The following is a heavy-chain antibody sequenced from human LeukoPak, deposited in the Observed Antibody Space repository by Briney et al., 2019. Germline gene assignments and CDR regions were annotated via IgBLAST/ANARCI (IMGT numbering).Heavy chain of an antibody. CDR3: AKVRIQLWDDAFDI. D-gene: IGHD5-18*01. Sequence: GGSLRLSCAASGFTFSSYGIHCVRQAPGKGLWWGAFIRYEGSNKHYADSVKGRFTISRDNSKNTLYLQMTSLRAEDTAVYYCAKVRIQLWDDAFDIWGQGTMVTVSS. CDR1: GFTFSSYG. CDR2: IRYEGSNK. V-gene: IGHV3-30*02. J-gene: IGHJ3*02.